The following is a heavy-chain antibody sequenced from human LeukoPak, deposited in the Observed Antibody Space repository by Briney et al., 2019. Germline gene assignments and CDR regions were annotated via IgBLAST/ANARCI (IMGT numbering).Heavy chain of an antibody. CDR1: SGSTSSSSYS. Sequence: SETLSLTCTVFSGSTSSSSYSWGWVRQPPGKGLEWIGSIYYSGNSYYNPSLKSRVTISVDTSKNQFSLKLSSVTAADTAVYYCTRHPFCSVTTCYGSIHYYGMDIWGQGTTVTVSS. CDR2: IYYSGNS. V-gene: IGHV4-39*01. J-gene: IGHJ6*02. D-gene: IGHD2-2*01. CDR3: TRHPFCSVTTCYGSIHYYGMDI.